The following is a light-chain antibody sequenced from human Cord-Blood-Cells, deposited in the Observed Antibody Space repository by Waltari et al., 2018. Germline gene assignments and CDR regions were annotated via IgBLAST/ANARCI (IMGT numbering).Light chain of an antibody. V-gene: IGKV3-20*01. CDR2: GAS. CDR1: QSVSSSY. CDR3: QQYGSSPRT. Sequence: VLTPSPGPLSLSPGKRATLSCRASQSVSSSYLAWYQQKPGQAPRLLIYGASSRATGIPDRFSGSGSGTDFTLTISRLEPEDFAVYYCQQYGSSPRTFGQGTKVEIK. J-gene: IGKJ1*01.